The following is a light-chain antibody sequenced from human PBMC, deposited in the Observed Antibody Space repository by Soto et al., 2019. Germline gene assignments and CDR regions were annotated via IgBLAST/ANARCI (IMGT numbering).Light chain of an antibody. Sequence: QSVLTHPASVSGSPGHTITISCTGTSSDVGAYNYVSWYQQHPGKAPKLMIYEVSNRPSGVSDRFSGSKSGNTASLTISGLQAAEEADYYCSSKRTTDSIVFGTGTKVTVL. CDR3: SSKRTTDSIV. CDR1: SSDVGAYNY. J-gene: IGLJ1*01. CDR2: EVS. V-gene: IGLV2-14*01.